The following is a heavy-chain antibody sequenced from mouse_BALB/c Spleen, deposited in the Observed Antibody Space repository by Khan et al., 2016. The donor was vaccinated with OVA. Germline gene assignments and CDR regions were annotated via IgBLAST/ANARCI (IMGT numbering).Heavy chain of an antibody. CDR1: GYTFTDYE. V-gene: IGHV1-15*01. J-gene: IGHJ3*01. CDR3: TRVRGYYAWFAY. Sequence: QVQLQQSGAELVRPGASVTLSCKASGYTFTDYEMHWVKQTPVHGLEWIGAIDPETGGTAYNQKFKGKATLTADKSSSTAYMELRSLTSEDSAVYYGTRVRGYYAWFAYWGQGTLVTVSA. D-gene: IGHD2-3*01. CDR2: IDPETGGT.